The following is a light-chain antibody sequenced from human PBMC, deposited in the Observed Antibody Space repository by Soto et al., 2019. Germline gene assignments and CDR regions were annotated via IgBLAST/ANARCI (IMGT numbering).Light chain of an antibody. CDR2: GAS. CDR1: QSVSSSY. Sequence: EIVLTQSPGTLSVSPGERATLSCRASQSVSSSYLAWYQQKPGQAPRLLIYGASSRATGIPDRFSGSGSGTDFPLTISRLEPEDFAVYYCQQYGSAFGQGTKVEIK. CDR3: QQYGSA. V-gene: IGKV3-20*01. J-gene: IGKJ1*01.